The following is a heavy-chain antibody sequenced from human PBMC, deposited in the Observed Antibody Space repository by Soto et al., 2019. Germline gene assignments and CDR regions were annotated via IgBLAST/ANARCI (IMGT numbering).Heavy chain of an antibody. CDR1: GFTFTRYS. CDR3: ARESEDLTSNLDY. CDR2: ISGTTNYI. Sequence: PGGSLRLSCAASGFTFTRYSMNWVRQAPGKGLEWVSSISGTTNYIYNGDSMKGRFTISRDNAKNSLYLEMNSLRAEDTAVYYCARESEDLTSNLDYWGQGTLVTVSS. J-gene: IGHJ4*02. V-gene: IGHV3-21*06.